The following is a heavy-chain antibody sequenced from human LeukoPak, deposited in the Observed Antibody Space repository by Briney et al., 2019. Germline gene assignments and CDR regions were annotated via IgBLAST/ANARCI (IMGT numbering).Heavy chain of an antibody. V-gene: IGHV4-38-2*02. CDR1: GYSISSGYY. CDR3: AGYHVYGVTTPPLGY. Sequence: PSETLSLTCTVSGYSISSGYYWGWIRQPPGKGLEWIGSFYHSGSTYYNPSLKSRVTISVDTTKNQFSLKLSSVTAADTAVYYCAGYHVYGVTTPPLGYWGQGTLVTVSS. J-gene: IGHJ4*02. D-gene: IGHD4-17*01. CDR2: FYHSGST.